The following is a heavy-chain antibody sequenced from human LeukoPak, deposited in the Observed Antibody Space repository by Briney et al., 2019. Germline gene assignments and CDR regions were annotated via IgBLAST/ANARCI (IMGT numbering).Heavy chain of an antibody. D-gene: IGHD2-8*01. CDR2: INPNSGGT. J-gene: IGHJ5*02. CDR1: RYTFSGYY. V-gene: IGHV1-2*02. Sequence: ASVKVSCKASRYTFSGYYMHWVRQAPRQGLEWMGWINPNSGGTDYAQKFQGRVTMTRDTSISTAYMELSRLRSDDTAVYYCARDQYCTNGVCYIGWFDPWGQGTLVTVSS. CDR3: ARDQYCTNGVCYIGWFDP.